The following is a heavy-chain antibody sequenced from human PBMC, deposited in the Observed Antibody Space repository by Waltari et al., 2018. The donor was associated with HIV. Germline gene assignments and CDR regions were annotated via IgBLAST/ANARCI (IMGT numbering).Heavy chain of an antibody. J-gene: IGHJ4*02. CDR3: AKGTGRRSGPFDS. V-gene: IGHV3-30*02. CDR2: IRQDGSEK. Sequence: RQDAGKGTEWVVGIRQDGSEKHLAGSVKGRSTISRDTAKNTLSVEVDSLRVDDRALYYGAKGTGRRSGPFDSWGQGTLVTVSS. D-gene: IGHD3-10*01.